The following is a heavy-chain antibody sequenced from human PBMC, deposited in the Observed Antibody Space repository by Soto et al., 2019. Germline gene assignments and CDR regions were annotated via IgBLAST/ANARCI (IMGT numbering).Heavy chain of an antibody. CDR2: IAYDGSKT. D-gene: IGHD3-22*01. V-gene: IGHV3-30*03. CDR3: ARWVGGSMFDNSGKYDA. CDR1: GFTFSSSG. J-gene: IGHJ5*02. Sequence: VQLVESGGGVVQPGRSLRLTCAASGFTFSSSGMHWVRQAPGKGLEWVALIAYDGSKTYYGDSVRGRFTISRDNSENTLFLQMNSVRAEDTAVYYCARWVGGSMFDNSGKYDAWGQGTLVTVSS.